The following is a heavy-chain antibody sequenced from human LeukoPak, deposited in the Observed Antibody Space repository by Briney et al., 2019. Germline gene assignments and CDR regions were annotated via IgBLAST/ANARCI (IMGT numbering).Heavy chain of an antibody. CDR3: ARAVQASLQPRFDP. J-gene: IGHJ5*02. D-gene: IGHD1-1*01. Sequence: SETLPLTCSVSGDSINSGDYYWSWIRQPPGKGLEWIGYIYYSGTTYYNPSLRSRVTVSVDTSKNQFSLMLNSVTAADTAVYYCARAVQASLQPRFDPWGQGTLATVSS. CDR2: IYYSGTT. CDR1: GDSINSGDYY. V-gene: IGHV4-30-4*08.